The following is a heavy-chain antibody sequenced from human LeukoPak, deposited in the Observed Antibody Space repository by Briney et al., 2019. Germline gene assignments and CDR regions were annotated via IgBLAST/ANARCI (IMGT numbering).Heavy chain of an antibody. J-gene: IGHJ4*02. CDR2: IENDGRSS. CDR3: AFRSVAGRGVDN. V-gene: IGHV3-74*01. Sequence: GGSLRLSCAASGIPFSKFWMHWVRQAPGKGLEWVSRIENDGRSSTYAASVKGRFTISRDNAKNMLYLQMNDLRVEDTAFYYCAFRSVAGRGVDNWGQGTLVTVSS. CDR1: GIPFSKFW. D-gene: IGHD6-19*01.